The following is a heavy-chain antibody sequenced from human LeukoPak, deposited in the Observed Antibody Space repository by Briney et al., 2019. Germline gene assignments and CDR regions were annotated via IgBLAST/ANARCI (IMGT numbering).Heavy chain of an antibody. Sequence: ASVKVSCKVSGYTLTKLSMHCVRLAPGKGLEWMGGFDPEDGETIYAQKFQGRVTMTEDTSTDTAYMELSSLRSEDTAVYYCATRQGAYYYYGMDVWGQGTTVTVSS. CDR1: GYTLTKLS. CDR2: FDPEDGET. D-gene: IGHD3-16*01. J-gene: IGHJ6*02. CDR3: ATRQGAYYYYGMDV. V-gene: IGHV1-24*01.